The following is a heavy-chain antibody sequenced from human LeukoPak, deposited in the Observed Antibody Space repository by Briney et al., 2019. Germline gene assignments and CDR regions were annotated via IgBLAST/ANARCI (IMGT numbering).Heavy chain of an antibody. Sequence: GGSLRLSCAASGFTFSTYWMSWVRQAPGKGLEWVANIKQDGRGKYYVDSVKGRFTISRDNAKNSLYLQMNSLRAEDTAVYYCARGDYVWGSYRYTADYWGQGTLVTVSS. CDR2: IKQDGRGK. J-gene: IGHJ4*02. V-gene: IGHV3-7*03. CDR1: GFTFSTYW. CDR3: ARGDYVWGSYRYTADY. D-gene: IGHD3-16*02.